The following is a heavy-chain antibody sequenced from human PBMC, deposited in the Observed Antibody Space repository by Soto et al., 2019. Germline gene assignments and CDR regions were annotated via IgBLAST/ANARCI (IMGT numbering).Heavy chain of an antibody. V-gene: IGHV1-18*01. Sequence: QVQLVQSGAEVKKPGASVKVSCKASGYTFITYGISWVRQAPGQGLEWMGWISSYNGNTNYAQKLQDRVTMTTDTYTTTAYMELRSLRSDDTAVYYCARDRPTSSIRARDYSYAMDVWGQGTTFTVSS. CDR3: ARDRPTSSIRARDYSYAMDV. J-gene: IGHJ6*02. CDR1: GYTFITYG. D-gene: IGHD6-6*01. CDR2: ISSYNGNT.